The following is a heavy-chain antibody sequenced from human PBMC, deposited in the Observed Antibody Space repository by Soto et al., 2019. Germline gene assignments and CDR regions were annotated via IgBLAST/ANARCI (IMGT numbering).Heavy chain of an antibody. D-gene: IGHD1-26*01. Sequence: GGSLRLSCAASGFTFSSYGMHWVRQAPGKGLEWVAVIWYDGSNKYYADSVKGRFTISRDNSKNTLYLQMNSLRAEDTAVYYCARPEELLFAFDIWGQGTMVTVSS. CDR3: ARPEELLFAFDI. CDR1: GFTFSSYG. J-gene: IGHJ3*02. CDR2: IWYDGSNK. V-gene: IGHV3-33*01.